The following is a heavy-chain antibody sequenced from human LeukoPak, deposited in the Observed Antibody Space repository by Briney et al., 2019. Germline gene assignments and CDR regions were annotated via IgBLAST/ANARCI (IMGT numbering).Heavy chain of an antibody. V-gene: IGHV3-48*03. CDR2: ISSSGSTI. CDR3: ARGPIIDIAIVPAAVEYYYMDV. J-gene: IGHJ6*03. D-gene: IGHD2-2*01. Sequence: GGSLRLSCAASGFTFSSYEMNWVRQAPGKGLEWVSYISSSGSTIYYADSVKGRFTISRDNAKNSLYLQMNSLRSDDTAVYYCARGPIIDIAIVPAAVEYYYMDVWGKGTTVTVSS. CDR1: GFTFSSYE.